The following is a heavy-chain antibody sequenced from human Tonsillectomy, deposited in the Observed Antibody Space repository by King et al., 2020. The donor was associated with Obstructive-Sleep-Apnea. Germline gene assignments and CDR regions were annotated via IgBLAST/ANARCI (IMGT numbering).Heavy chain of an antibody. J-gene: IGHJ4*02. V-gene: IGHV3-23*04. CDR2: ISGSGEST. Sequence: VQLVESGGGLVQPGGSLRLSCAASGFTLRNYAMTWVRQAPGKGLEWVSGISGSGESTYYADSVKGRFTISRDNSKNTLHLQMNSLRGEDTALYYCTNCRIASGWCAFDYWGQGTLVTVSS. CDR3: TNCRIASGWCAFDY. D-gene: IGHD6-19*01. CDR1: GFTLRNYA.